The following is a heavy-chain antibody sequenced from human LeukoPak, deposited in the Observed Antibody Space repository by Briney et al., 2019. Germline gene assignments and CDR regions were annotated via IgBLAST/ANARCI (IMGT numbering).Heavy chain of an antibody. CDR2: IDGGGDAT. D-gene: IGHD2-21*01. CDR1: GFTFNNYA. V-gene: IGHV3-23*01. J-gene: IGHJ4*02. CDR3: AKSDCGSDGCKLLNY. Sequence: GGSLRLSCAASGFTFNNYAMGWVRQPPGKGLEWLSAIDGGGDATKYADSVKGRFTISRDNSKNTLSQQMNSLRVEDTAIYYCAKSDCGSDGCKLLNYWGQGTLVTVSS.